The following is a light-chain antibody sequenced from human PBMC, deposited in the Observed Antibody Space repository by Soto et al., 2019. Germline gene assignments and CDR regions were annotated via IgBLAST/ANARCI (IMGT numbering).Light chain of an antibody. Sequence: QSALTQPASVSGSPGQSITISCAGTRDDIGAYDYVSWYQQHPGNAPKLLVYEVTNRPSGVSDRFSGSKSGNTASLTISGLQAEDEADYYCSSYTSISTGVFGTGTKVTV. V-gene: IGLV2-14*01. CDR1: RDDIGAYDY. J-gene: IGLJ1*01. CDR3: SSYTSISTGV. CDR2: EVT.